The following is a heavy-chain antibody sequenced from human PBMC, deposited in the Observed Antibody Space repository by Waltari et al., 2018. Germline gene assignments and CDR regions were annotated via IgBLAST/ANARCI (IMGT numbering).Heavy chain of an antibody. V-gene: IGHV4-59*11. CDR1: GGSISSHY. D-gene: IGHD2-15*01. Sequence: QVQLQESGPGLVKPSETLSLTCNVSGGSISSHYWSWIRQPPGTGLEWIGYIYYSGSTNYNPSLKSRVTISVDTSKNQFSLKLSSVTAADTAVYYCARFPDLGYCSGGSCYYNWFDPWGQGTLVTVSS. J-gene: IGHJ5*02. CDR2: IYYSGST. CDR3: ARFPDLGYCSGGSCYYNWFDP.